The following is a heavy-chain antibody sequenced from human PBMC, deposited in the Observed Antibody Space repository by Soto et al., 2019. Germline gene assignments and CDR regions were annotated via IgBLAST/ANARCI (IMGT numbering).Heavy chain of an antibody. D-gene: IGHD6-19*01. V-gene: IGHV3-30-3*01. CDR2: ISYDGSNK. J-gene: IGHJ6*02. CDR1: GFTFSSYA. Sequence: GGSLRLSCAASGFTFSSYAMHWVRQAPGKGLEWVAVISYDGSNKYYADSVKGRFTISRDNSKNTLYLQMNSLRAEDTAVYYCARGGHSSGWPRMDVWGQGTTVTVSS. CDR3: ARGGHSSGWPRMDV.